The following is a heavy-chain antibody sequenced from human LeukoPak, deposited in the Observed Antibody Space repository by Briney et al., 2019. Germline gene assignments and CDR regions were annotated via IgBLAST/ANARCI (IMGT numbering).Heavy chain of an antibody. CDR2: VYASGST. CDR3: ARVHLEERLYLDY. D-gene: IGHD3-3*01. Sequence: PSETLSLTCTVSGVSISSGSYFWSWIRQPAGKGLEWVGRVYASGSTDYNPSLKSRVTISMDTSKNQFSLKLTSVTASDTAVYFCARVHLEERLYLDYWGQGTLVTVSS. CDR1: GVSISSGSYF. V-gene: IGHV4-61*02. J-gene: IGHJ4*02.